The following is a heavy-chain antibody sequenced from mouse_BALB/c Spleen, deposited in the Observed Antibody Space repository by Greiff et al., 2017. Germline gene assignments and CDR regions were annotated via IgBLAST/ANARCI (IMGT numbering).Heavy chain of an antibody. CDR1: GFTFSSFG. CDR2: ISSGSSTI. J-gene: IGHJ2*01. CDR3: ARQRDGTPSDY. Sequence: EVQLVESGGGLVQPGGSRKLSCAASGFTFSSFGMHWVRQAPEKGLEWVAYISSGSSTIYYADTVKGRFTISRDNPKNTLFLQMTSLRSEDTAMYYCARQRDGTPSDYWGQGTTLTVSS. D-gene: IGHD1-1*01. V-gene: IGHV5-17*02.